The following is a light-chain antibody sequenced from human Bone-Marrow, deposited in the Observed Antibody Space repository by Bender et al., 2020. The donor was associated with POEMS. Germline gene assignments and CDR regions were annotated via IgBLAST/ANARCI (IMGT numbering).Light chain of an antibody. Sequence: QSALTQPASVSGSPGQSITISCTGSSRDVGGSNSVCWYQQHPGKAPKLLISDVSYRPSGVSNRFSGSKSGNTASLGISGLQAEDEADYYCSSYTRSSTYVFGTGTKVTVL. J-gene: IGLJ1*01. CDR3: SSYTRSSTYV. CDR1: SRDVGGSNS. V-gene: IGLV2-14*01. CDR2: DVS.